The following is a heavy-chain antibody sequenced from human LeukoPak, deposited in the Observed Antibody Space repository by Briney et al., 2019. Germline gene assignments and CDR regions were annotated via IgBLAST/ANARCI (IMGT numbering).Heavy chain of an antibody. D-gene: IGHD4-17*01. CDR1: GYSFTSYW. CDR3: ATHNYGDYVAVFDP. Sequence: GESLKISCKGSGYSFTSYWINWVRQMPGKGLEWMGRIDPSDSYTNYSPSFQGHVTISADKSISTAYLQWSSLKASDTAMYYCATHNYGDYVAVFDPWGQGTLVTVSS. J-gene: IGHJ5*02. CDR2: IDPSDSYT. V-gene: IGHV5-10-1*01.